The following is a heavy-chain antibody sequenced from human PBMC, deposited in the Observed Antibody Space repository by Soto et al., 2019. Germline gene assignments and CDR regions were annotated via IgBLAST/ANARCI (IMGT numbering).Heavy chain of an antibody. J-gene: IGHJ4*02. Sequence: QVQLQESGPGLVKPSETLSLTCTVSGGSIYRSGYYWGWIRQPPGRGLEWIGNIDYNGVTYSNPSLKSRVTISRDTSKNQFSLKLTSGTAADTALYYCGKVLVGATGHTDTDSWGPGTLVAVSS. CDR2: IDYNGVT. D-gene: IGHD2-15*01. CDR3: GKVLVGATGHTDTDS. V-gene: IGHV4-39*01. CDR1: GGSIYRSGYY.